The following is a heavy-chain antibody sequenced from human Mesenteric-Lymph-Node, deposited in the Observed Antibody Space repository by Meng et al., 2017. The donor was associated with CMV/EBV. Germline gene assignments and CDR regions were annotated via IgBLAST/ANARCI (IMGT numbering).Heavy chain of an antibody. CDR3: GRSSGSSTSYGMDV. J-gene: IGHJ6*02. CDR1: GFSFSDYA. D-gene: IGHD3-10*01. Sequence: GESLKISCAASGFSFSDYAMHWVRQAPGKGLEWVAVISYDGSKKYYADSVKGRFTISRDNSKNTLYMQMSSLRVEDTAVYYCGRSSGSSTSYGMDVWGQGTTVTVSS. V-gene: IGHV3-30-3*01. CDR2: ISYDGSKK.